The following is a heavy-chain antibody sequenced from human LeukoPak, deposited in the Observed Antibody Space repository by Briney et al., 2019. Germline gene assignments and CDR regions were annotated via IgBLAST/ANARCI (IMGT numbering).Heavy chain of an antibody. CDR3: ASHSGYSSSWLDY. J-gene: IGHJ4*02. V-gene: IGHV4-59*08. D-gene: IGHD6-13*01. CDR2: IYYSGST. Sequence: SETLSLTCTVSGGSISSYYWSWIRQPPGKGLEWIGYIYYSGSTNYNPSLKSRVTISVDTSKNQFSLKLSSMTAADTAVYYCASHSGYSSSWLDYWGQGTLVTVSS. CDR1: GGSISSYY.